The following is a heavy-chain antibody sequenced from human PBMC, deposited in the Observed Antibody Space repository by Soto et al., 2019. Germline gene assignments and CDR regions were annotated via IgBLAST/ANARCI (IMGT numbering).Heavy chain of an antibody. CDR1: GGSISSSSYY. CDR2: FYYSGTT. Sequence: QLQLQESGPGLVKPSETLSLTCTVSGGSISSSSYYWGWIRQPPGKGLEWIGSFYYSGTTYYNPSLKRLVTISVDPAKNQCSLKLSSVTAADTAVYSCARHYGYEVFDYWGQGTLVTVSS. D-gene: IGHD5-18*01. J-gene: IGHJ4*02. CDR3: ARHYGYEVFDY. V-gene: IGHV4-39*01.